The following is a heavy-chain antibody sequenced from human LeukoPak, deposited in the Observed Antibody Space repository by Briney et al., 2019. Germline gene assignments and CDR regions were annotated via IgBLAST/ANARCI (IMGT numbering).Heavy chain of an antibody. CDR1: GFTFSSYA. J-gene: IGHJ4*02. V-gene: IGHV3-23*01. CDR3: ARRYCGGDCHSPYFDY. D-gene: IGHD2-21*02. CDR2: ISGSGGST. Sequence: GGSLRLSCAASGFTFSSYAMSWVRQAPGKGLEWVSAISGSGGSTYYADSVKGRFTISRDNSKNTLYLQMNSLRAEDTAVYYCARRYCGGDCHSPYFDYWGQGTLVTVSS.